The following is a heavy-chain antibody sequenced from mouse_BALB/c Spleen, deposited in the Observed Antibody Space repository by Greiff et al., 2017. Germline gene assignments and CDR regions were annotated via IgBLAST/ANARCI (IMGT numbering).Heavy chain of an antibody. J-gene: IGHJ4*01. Sequence: EVKLQESGPELVKPGASMKISCKASGYSFTGYTMNWVKQSHGKNLEWIGLINPYNGGTSYNQKFKGKATLTVDKSSSTAYMELLSLTSEDSAVYYCARLYGNWDRAMDYWGQGTSVTVSS. CDR1: GYSFTGYT. D-gene: IGHD2-1*01. CDR2: INPYNGGT. CDR3: ARLYGNWDRAMDY. V-gene: IGHV1-18*01.